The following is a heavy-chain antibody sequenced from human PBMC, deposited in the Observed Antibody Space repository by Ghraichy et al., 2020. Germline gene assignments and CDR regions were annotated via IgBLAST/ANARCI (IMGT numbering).Heavy chain of an antibody. CDR3: VRSYKDGLRHFDY. Sequence: GESLNISCAASGFSFTDYWMHWVRQTPGRGLEWVSHLNIDGTTVKYADSVKGRFTISRDNAKNTMYLQMISLTVEDTAVYYCVRSYKDGLRHFDYWGQGTLVTVSS. V-gene: IGHV3-74*01. D-gene: IGHD1-14*01. CDR2: LNIDGTTV. CDR1: GFSFTDYW. J-gene: IGHJ4*02.